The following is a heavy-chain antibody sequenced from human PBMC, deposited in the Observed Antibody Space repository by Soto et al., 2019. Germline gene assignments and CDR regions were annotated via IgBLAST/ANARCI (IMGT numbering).Heavy chain of an antibody. CDR3: AREVVVPAGYTHYFDY. Sequence: SGTLSLTGAVSCGSIISGGYSWSWIRQPPGKGLERIGYIYHSVSTYYNPSLKSRVTISVDRSKNQFSLKLSSVTAADTAVYYCAREVVVPAGYTHYFDYWGQGTLVTVSS. CDR1: CGSIISGGYS. CDR2: IYHSVST. J-gene: IGHJ4*02. D-gene: IGHD2-2*01. V-gene: IGHV4-30-2*01.